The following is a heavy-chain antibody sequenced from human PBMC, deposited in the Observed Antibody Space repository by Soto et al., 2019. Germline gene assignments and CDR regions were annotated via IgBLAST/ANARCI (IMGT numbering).Heavy chain of an antibody. CDR3: ARVAVAGTYDY. Sequence: GGSLRLSCAASGFTFSSYSMNWVRQAPGKGLEWVAVISYDGSNKYYADSVKGRFTISRDNSKNTLYLQMNSLRAEDTAVYYCARVAVAGTYDYSGQGTLVTVSS. J-gene: IGHJ4*02. V-gene: IGHV3-30*03. CDR1: GFTFSSYS. CDR2: ISYDGSNK. D-gene: IGHD6-19*01.